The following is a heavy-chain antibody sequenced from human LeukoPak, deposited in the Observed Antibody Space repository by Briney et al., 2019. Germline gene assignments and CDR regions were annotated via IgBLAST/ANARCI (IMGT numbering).Heavy chain of an antibody. CDR1: GGSFSGYY. CDR2: IYYSGTT. Sequence: QVQLQQWGAGLLKPSETLSLTCAVYGGSFSGYYWSWIRQPPGKGLEWIGYIYYSGTTNYNPSLKSRVTMSVDTSKNQFSLRLNSVTPADTAVYYCARAKGDYWGQGTLVTVSS. J-gene: IGHJ4*02. V-gene: IGHV4-34*11. CDR3: ARAKGDY.